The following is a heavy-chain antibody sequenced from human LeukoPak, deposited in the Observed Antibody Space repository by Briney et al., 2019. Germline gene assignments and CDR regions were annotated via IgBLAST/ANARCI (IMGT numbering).Heavy chain of an antibody. CDR1: GGTFSSYA. V-gene: IGHV1-69*13. CDR3: ARGQYSNYEPVGY. CDR2: IIPIFGTA. D-gene: IGHD4-11*01. Sequence: ASVKVSCKASGGTFSSYAISWVRQAPGQGLEWMGGIIPIFGTANYAQKFQGRVTITADEPTSTAYMELSSLRSEDTAVYYCARGQYSNYEPVGYWGQGTLVTVSS. J-gene: IGHJ4*02.